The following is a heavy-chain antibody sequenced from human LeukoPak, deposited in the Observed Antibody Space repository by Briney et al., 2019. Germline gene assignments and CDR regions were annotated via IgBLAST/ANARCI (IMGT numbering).Heavy chain of an antibody. J-gene: IGHJ3*02. D-gene: IGHD1-1*01. V-gene: IGHV1-24*01. CDR1: GYTLTELS. CDR2: FDPEDGET. Sequence: ASVKVSCKVSGYTLTELSMHWVRQAPGKGLEWMGGFDPEDGETIYAQRFQGRVTMTEDTSTDTAYMELSSLRSEDTAVYYCATDLAGTTRAFDIWGQGTMVTVSS. CDR3: ATDLAGTTRAFDI.